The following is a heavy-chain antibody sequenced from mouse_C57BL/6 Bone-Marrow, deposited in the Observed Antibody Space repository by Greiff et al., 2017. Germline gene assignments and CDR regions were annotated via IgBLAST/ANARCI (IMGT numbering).Heavy chain of an antibody. CDR1: GYTFTSYT. CDR2: INPSSGYT. V-gene: IGHV1-4*01. J-gene: IGHJ3*01. CDR3: ARGPLIYYYGSSISWFAY. D-gene: IGHD1-1*01. Sequence: VQLVESGAELARPGASVKMSCKASGYTFTSYTMHWVKQRPGQGLEWIGYINPSSGYTKYNQKFKDKATLTADKSSSTAYMQLSSLTSEDSAVYYCARGPLIYYYGSSISWFAYWGQGTLVTVSA.